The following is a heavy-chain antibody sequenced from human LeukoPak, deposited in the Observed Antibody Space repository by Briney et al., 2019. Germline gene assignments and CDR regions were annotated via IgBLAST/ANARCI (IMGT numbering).Heavy chain of an antibody. J-gene: IGHJ4*02. D-gene: IGHD7-27*01. CDR2: ISYDGSNK. Sequence: PGGSLRLSCAASGSTFSRYGMHWVRQAPGKGLEWVAVISYDGSNKFYADSVKGRFTISRDNSKNTLYLQMNSLRAEDTAVYYCVRDHNWGSADWGQGTLVTVSS. V-gene: IGHV3-30*03. CDR1: GSTFSRYG. CDR3: VRDHNWGSAD.